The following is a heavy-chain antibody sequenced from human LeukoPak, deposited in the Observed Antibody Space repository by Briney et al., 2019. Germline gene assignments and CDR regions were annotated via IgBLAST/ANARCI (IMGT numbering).Heavy chain of an antibody. J-gene: IGHJ4*02. V-gene: IGHV3-23*01. CDR2: ITGSGGST. CDR3: ATNIIRTYYCDS. CDR1: GFTFSNYA. D-gene: IGHD2-8*01. Sequence: GGSLRLSCAAPGFTFSNYAMSWVRQAPGKGLEWVSTITGSGGSTYYADSVKGRFTISRDNSKNTPYLQMNSLRAEDTAVYICATNIIRTYYCDSWGQGTPVTVSS.